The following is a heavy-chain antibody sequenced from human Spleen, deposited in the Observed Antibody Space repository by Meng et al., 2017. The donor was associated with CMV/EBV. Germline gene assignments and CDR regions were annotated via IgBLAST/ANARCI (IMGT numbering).Heavy chain of an antibody. Sequence: KVSCKGSGYSFTSYWIGWVRQMPGKGLEWMGIIYPGDSDTRYSPSFLGQVTISADKSISTAYLQWSRLKASDTAMYYCAITMIRGVSNFYNMDVWGQGTTVTVSS. D-gene: IGHD3-10*01. V-gene: IGHV5-51*01. J-gene: IGHJ6*02. CDR2: IYPGDSDT. CDR3: AITMIRGVSNFYNMDV. CDR1: GYSFTSYW.